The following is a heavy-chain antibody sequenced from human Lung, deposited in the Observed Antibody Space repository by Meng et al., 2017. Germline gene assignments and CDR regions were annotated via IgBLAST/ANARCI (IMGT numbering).Heavy chain of an antibody. CDR1: GGSFSDYY. Sequence: HRWGAGLLTPSETLSPTCVVSGGSFSDYYWSWIRQPPGKGLEWIGEINHSGSTNYNPSLESRATISVDTSQNNLSLKLSSVTAADSAVYYCARGPTTMAHDFDYWGQGTLVTVSS. CDR3: ARGPTTMAHDFDY. D-gene: IGHD4-11*01. CDR2: INHSGST. J-gene: IGHJ4*02. V-gene: IGHV4-34*01.